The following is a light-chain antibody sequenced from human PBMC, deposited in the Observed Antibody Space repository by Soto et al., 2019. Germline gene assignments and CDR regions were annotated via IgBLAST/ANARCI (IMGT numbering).Light chain of an antibody. CDR3: QQYDKWPRT. CDR2: GAS. V-gene: IGKV3-20*01. J-gene: IGKJ5*01. Sequence: EIVLTQSPGTLSLSPGERATLSCRASQSVSSSFLAWYQHKPGQSPRLLIYGASARATGIPDRFSGGGSGAEYTLTISSLQSEDFAVYYCQQYDKWPRTFGQGTRLEI. CDR1: QSVSSSF.